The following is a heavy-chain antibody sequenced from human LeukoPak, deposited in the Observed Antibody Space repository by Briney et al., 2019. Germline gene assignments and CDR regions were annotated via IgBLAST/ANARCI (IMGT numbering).Heavy chain of an antibody. Sequence: GGSLRLSCAASGLTVSGNYMSWVRQAPGKGLEWVSVIYSGGRTYYADSVKGRFTISRDNYKNTLYLQMNSLRTEDTAAYYCAKGELDCTGTCCYFFDYWGQGTLVTVSS. D-gene: IGHD2-15*01. J-gene: IGHJ4*02. CDR3: AKGELDCTGTCCYFFDY. CDR2: IYSGGRT. CDR1: GLTVSGNY. V-gene: IGHV3-66*02.